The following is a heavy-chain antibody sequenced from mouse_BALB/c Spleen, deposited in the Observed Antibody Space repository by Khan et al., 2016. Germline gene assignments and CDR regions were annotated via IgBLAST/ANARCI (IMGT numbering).Heavy chain of an antibody. CDR2: IDPPNGNT. CDR3: ARLAGK. J-gene: IGHJ2*01. Sequence: VRLQQSGAELVTSGATVKLSCTASGLNIKDTYMHWLKQWPEQGLAWIGRIDPPNGNTKYDPKFQGKATITDDTSTNTAYLQLSSPTTEDTAVYYCARLAGKWGQGTTLTVSS. V-gene: IGHV14-3*02. CDR1: GLNIKDTY.